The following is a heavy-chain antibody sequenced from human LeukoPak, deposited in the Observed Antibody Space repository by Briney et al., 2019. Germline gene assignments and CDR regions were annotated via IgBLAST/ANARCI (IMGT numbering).Heavy chain of an antibody. CDR2: IYYSGST. J-gene: IGHJ5*02. CDR3: ARVHTYDFWSGPPTWFDP. D-gene: IGHD3-3*01. CDR1: GGSISSHY. V-gene: IGHV4-59*11. Sequence: SETLSLTCTVSGGSISSHYWSWIRQPPGKGLEWIGYIYYSGSTNYNPSLKSRVTISVDTSKNQFSLKLSSVTAADTAVYYCARVHTYDFWSGPPTWFDPRGQGTLVTVSS.